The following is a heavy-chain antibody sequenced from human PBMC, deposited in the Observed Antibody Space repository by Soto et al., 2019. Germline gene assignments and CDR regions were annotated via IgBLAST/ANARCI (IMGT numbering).Heavy chain of an antibody. CDR3: AREKGVTMVRDLKDGMDV. CDR2: ISAYNGNT. J-gene: IGHJ6*02. Sequence: QVQLVQSGAEVKKPGASVKVSCKASGYTFTSYGISWVRQAPGQGLEWMGWISAYNGNTNYAQKLQGRVTMTTDTSTRTAYMELRSLRSDDTAVYYCAREKGVTMVRDLKDGMDVWGQGTTVTVSS. CDR1: GYTFTSYG. D-gene: IGHD3-10*01. V-gene: IGHV1-18*01.